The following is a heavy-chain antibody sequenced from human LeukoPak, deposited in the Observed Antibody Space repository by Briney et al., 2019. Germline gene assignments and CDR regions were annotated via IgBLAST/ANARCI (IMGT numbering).Heavy chain of an antibody. CDR1: GFTLTNFD. CDR2: MNSNTGNT. D-gene: IGHD3-22*01. J-gene: IGHJ2*01. CDR3: ARGRRGSSGPWSWYFDV. V-gene: IGHV1-8*01. Sequence: VASVKVSCKASGFTLTNFDINWVRQATGQGLEWMGWMNSNTGNTGYAQEFQGRVTMTRDTSIGTAYMELTNLRSEDTAVYYCARGRRGSSGPWSWYFDVWGRGTLVTASS.